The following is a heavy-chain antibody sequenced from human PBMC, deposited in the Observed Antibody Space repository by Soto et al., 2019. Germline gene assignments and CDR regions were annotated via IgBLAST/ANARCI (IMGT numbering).Heavy chain of an antibody. CDR2: ISYDGSNK. CDR3: VGGQYYFDY. D-gene: IGHD3-10*01. Sequence: QVQLVESGGGVVQPGRSLRLSCAASGFPFSSYGMHWVREAPGKGLEWVAVISYDGSNKYYADSVKGRFTISRDNFASQVLLPMNRPKTGDQGLDYCVGGQYYFDYRGQGTLVTVSP. CDR1: GFPFSSYG. J-gene: IGHJ4*02. V-gene: IGHV3-30*03.